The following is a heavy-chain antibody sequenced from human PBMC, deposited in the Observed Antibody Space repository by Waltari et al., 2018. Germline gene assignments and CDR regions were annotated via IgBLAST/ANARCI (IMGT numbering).Heavy chain of an antibody. V-gene: IGHV4-61*02. J-gene: IGHJ5*02. D-gene: IGHD2-15*01. CDR1: GGSISSGSYY. Sequence: QVQLQESGPGLVKPSQTLSLTCTVSGGSISSGSYYWSWIRQPAGKGLEWIGRIYTSGSTNYNPSLKSRVTISVDTSKNQFSLKLSSVTAADTAVYYCARVLGGGGSRDWFDPWGQGTLVTVSS. CDR2: IYTSGST. CDR3: ARVLGGGGSRDWFDP.